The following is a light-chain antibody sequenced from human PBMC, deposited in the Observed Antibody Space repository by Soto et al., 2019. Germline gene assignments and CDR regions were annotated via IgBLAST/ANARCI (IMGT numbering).Light chain of an antibody. CDR3: CSYAGRYTYVV. CDR1: SCNFGAGYD. CDR2: GST. J-gene: IGLJ2*01. V-gene: IGLV1-40*01. Sequence: QSVLTQPPSVSGAPGQTVTMSCTGSSCNFGAGYDVHWYQQLPGTAPKLLIYGSTNRPSGVPDRFSGSKSGNTASLTISGLQAEDEADYYCCSYAGRYTYVVYGGGTKVTVL.